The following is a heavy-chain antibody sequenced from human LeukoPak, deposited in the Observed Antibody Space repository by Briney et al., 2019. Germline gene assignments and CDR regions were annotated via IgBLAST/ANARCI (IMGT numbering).Heavy chain of an antibody. J-gene: IGHJ6*02. CDR1: GDSVSSNSAA. CDR2: TYYRSKCYN. Sequence: SQTLSLTCAISGDSVSSNSAAWNWIRQSPSRGLEWLGRTYYRSKCYNDYAVSVKSRITINPDTSKNQFSLQLNSVTPEDTAVYYCARDIVVVPAAQVPYYYGMDVWGQGTTVTVSS. V-gene: IGHV6-1*01. CDR3: ARDIVVVPAAQVPYYYGMDV. D-gene: IGHD2-2*01.